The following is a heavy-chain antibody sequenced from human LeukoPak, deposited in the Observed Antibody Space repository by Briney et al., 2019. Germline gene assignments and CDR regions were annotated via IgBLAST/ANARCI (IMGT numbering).Heavy chain of an antibody. Sequence: SETLSLTCTVSGGSISSYYWSWIRQPPGKGLEWIGYIYYSGSTNYNPSLKSRVTISVDTSKNQFSLKLSSVTAADTAVYYCARDLSPIWYFDLWGRGSLVTVSS. V-gene: IGHV4-59*01. CDR1: GGSISSYY. CDR3: ARDLSPIWYFDL. D-gene: IGHD3-3*02. CDR2: IYYSGST. J-gene: IGHJ2*01.